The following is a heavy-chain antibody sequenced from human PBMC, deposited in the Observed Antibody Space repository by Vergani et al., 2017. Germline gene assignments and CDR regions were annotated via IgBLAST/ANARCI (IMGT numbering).Heavy chain of an antibody. CDR1: GGSISSGSYY. D-gene: IGHD6-19*01. CDR2: IYNSGST. Sequence: QVQLQESGPGLVKPSQTLSLTCTVSGGSISSGSYYWSWIRQPAGKGLEWIGRIYNSGSTNYNPSLKRRVTRSVDTSKNQFSLKLSSVTAADTAVYYCARDRGPQWLMGAFDYWGQGTLVTVSS. V-gene: IGHV4-61*02. CDR3: ARDRGPQWLMGAFDY. J-gene: IGHJ4*02.